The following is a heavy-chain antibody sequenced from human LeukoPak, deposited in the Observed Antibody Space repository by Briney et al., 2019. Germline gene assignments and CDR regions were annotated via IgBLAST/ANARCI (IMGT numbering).Heavy chain of an antibody. J-gene: IGHJ4*02. CDR2: IHPSGGNT. CDR3: ARDCSSTTCQGTVLDY. CDR1: GYTLTSNY. V-gene: IGHV1-46*01. Sequence: GASVKVSCKAFGYTLTSNYMHWVRQAPGQGLEWMGIIHPSGGNTNYAQKFQGRVTITRDTSARTVYMELSSLRAEDTAIYYCARDCSSTTCQGTVLDYWGQGTLVTVSS. D-gene: IGHD2-2*01.